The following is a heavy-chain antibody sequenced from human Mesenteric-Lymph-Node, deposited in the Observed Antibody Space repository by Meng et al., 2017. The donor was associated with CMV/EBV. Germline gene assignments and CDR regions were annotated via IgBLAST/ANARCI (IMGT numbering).Heavy chain of an antibody. CDR1: HG. V-gene: IGHV3-21*01. Sequence: HGMNWVRQAPGKGLEWVSSIGSTSNYIYYVDSVKGRFTISRDNAKNSLYLQMNSLRAEDTAVYYCARGADYCSGTNCYPSDAFDIWGQGTMVTVSS. J-gene: IGHJ3*02. D-gene: IGHD2-2*01. CDR2: IGSTSNYI. CDR3: ARGADYCSGTNCYPSDAFDI.